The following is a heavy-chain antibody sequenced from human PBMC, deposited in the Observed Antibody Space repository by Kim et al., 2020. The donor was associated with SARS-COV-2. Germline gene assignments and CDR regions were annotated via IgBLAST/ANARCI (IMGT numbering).Heavy chain of an antibody. CDR3: ARDRERATAVPYYYYYYGMDV. Sequence: GGSLRLSCAASGFTFSSYSMNWVRQAPGKGLEWVSSISSSSSYIYYADSVKGRFTISRDNAKNSLYLQMNSLRAEDTAVYYCARDRERATAVPYYYYYYGMDVWGQGTTVTVSS. CDR1: GFTFSSYS. J-gene: IGHJ6*02. D-gene: IGHD2-2*01. CDR2: ISSSSSYI. V-gene: IGHV3-21*01.